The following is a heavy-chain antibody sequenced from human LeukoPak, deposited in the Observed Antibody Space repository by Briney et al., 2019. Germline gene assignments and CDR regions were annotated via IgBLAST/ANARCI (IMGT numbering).Heavy chain of an antibody. D-gene: IGHD3-10*01. J-gene: IGHJ4*02. Sequence: SETLSLTCAVYGGSFSGYYWSWIRQPPGKGLEWIGEINHSGSTNYNPSLKSRVTISVDTSKNQFSLKLSSVTAADTAVYYCARVGYMVRGVIPFDYWGQGTLVTVPS. CDR2: INHSGST. V-gene: IGHV4-34*01. CDR3: ARVGYMVRGVIPFDY. CDR1: GGSFSGYY.